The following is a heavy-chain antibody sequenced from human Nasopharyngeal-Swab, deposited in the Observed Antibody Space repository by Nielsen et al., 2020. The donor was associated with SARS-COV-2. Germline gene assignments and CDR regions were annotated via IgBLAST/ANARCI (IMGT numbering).Heavy chain of an antibody. CDR1: SYRCISYW. D-gene: IGHD3-22*01. Sequence: MVSCNGSSYRCISYWISWVRHMPGKGLQWMGIIYPGDSDTRYSPSFQGQVTISADKSINTAYLQWSSLKASDTAMYYCARTAIEGGYYRGDAFDIWGQGTMVTVST. J-gene: IGHJ3*02. CDR3: ARTAIEGGYYRGDAFDI. CDR2: IYPGDSDT. V-gene: IGHV5-51*01.